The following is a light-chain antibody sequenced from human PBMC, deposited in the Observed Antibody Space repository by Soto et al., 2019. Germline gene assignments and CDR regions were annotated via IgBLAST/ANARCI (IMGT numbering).Light chain of an antibody. V-gene: IGLV2-14*03. CDR3: SSYTSISTLWV. J-gene: IGLJ3*02. Sequence: QSALTQPASVSGSPGQSITISCTGTSSDIGGYNFVSWYQQHPGKAPKLIIYDVANRPSGVSNRFSGSKSGNTASLTISGLQAEDEADYYCSSYTSISTLWVFGGGTKLTVL. CDR1: SSDIGGYNF. CDR2: DVA.